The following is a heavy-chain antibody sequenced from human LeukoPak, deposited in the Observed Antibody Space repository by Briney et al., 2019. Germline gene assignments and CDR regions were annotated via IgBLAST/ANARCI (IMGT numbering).Heavy chain of an antibody. Sequence: SGTLSLTCAVSGGSISSGGYSWSWIRQPPGKGLEWIGYIYHSGSTYYNPSLKSRVTISVDRPKNQFSLKLSSVTAADTAVYYCARNDVGNFDYWGQGTLVTVSS. J-gene: IGHJ4*02. CDR3: ARNDVGNFDY. CDR2: IYHSGST. D-gene: IGHD1-1*01. V-gene: IGHV4-30-2*01. CDR1: GGSISSGGYS.